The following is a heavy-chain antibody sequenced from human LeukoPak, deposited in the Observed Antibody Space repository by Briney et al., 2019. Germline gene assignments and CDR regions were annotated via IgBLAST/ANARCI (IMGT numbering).Heavy chain of an antibody. CDR2: IYHSGST. CDR1: GGSISSGGYS. CDR3: ARGLYSSSWTTYYYYGMDV. V-gene: IGHV4-30-2*05. J-gene: IGHJ6*02. Sequence: PSEALSLTCAVSGGSISSGGYSWSWIRQPPGKGLEWIGYIYHSGSTYYNPSLKSRVTISVDTSKNQFSLKLSSVTAADTAVYYCARGLYSSSWTTYYYYGMDVWGQGTTVTVSS. D-gene: IGHD6-13*01.